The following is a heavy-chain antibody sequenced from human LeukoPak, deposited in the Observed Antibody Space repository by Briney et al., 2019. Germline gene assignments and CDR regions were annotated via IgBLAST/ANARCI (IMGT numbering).Heavy chain of an antibody. CDR1: GGSISAYY. D-gene: IGHD3-10*02. V-gene: IGHV4-4*07. CDR2: LHSSGET. Sequence: PSETLSLTCVVSGGSISAYYWNWIRQPAGKGLEWIGRLHSSGETTSNPSLMSRATMSLDTSRNHFSLNLTSVTAADTAIYYCATMFGESFDFDHWGQGTLVTVSS. CDR3: ATMFGESFDFDH. J-gene: IGHJ4*02.